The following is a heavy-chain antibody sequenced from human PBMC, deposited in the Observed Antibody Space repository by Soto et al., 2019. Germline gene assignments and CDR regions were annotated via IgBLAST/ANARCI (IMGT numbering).Heavy chain of an antibody. CDR1: GLTVRSNF. J-gene: IGHJ3*01. Sequence: GGSLRLSCAASGLTVRSNFMTWVRQAPGKGLEWVSLIYSGGSTYYSDSVKGRFTISRDNSKNTLNLEMNSLRAEDTAVYYCARVGITTDAFDLWGQGTMVTVSS. D-gene: IGHD3-10*01. CDR3: ARVGITTDAFDL. CDR2: IYSGGST. V-gene: IGHV3-66*01.